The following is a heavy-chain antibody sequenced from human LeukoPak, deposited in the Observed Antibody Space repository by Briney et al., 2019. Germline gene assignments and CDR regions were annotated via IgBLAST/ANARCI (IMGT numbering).Heavy chain of an antibody. J-gene: IGHJ3*02. V-gene: IGHV4-30-4*08. D-gene: IGHD2-2*01. CDR2: IYYSGST. CDR1: GGSISSGDYY. Sequence: SQTLSLTCAVSGGSISSGDYYWSWIRQPPGKGLEWIGYIYYSGSTYYNPSLKSRVTISVDTSKNQFSLKLSSVTAADTAVYYCAGPVVPAAEDAFDIWGQGTMVTVSS. CDR3: AGPVVPAAEDAFDI.